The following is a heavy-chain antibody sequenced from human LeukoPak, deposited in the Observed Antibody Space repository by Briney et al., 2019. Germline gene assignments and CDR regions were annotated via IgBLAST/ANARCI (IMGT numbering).Heavy chain of an antibody. CDR3: ATSSGDTFDF. Sequence: SETQSLTCTVSGGSISSHYWSWLRQPPGKGLEWIGYIYYSGTTNYNPSLKSRVTISVDTSKNQFSLRLSSVTAADTAVYYCATSSGDTFDFWGQGTLVTVSS. V-gene: IGHV4-59*11. J-gene: IGHJ4*02. CDR1: GGSISSHY. D-gene: IGHD7-27*01. CDR2: IYYSGTT.